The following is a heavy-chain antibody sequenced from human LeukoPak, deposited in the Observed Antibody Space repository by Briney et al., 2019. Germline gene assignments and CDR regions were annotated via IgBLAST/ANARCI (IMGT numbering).Heavy chain of an antibody. J-gene: IGHJ4*02. CDR3: ARSGYSGYEFDY. CDR2: TSYDGSNK. Sequence: GGSLRLSCAASGFTFSSYEMNWVRQAPGKGLEWVAVTSYDGSNKYNADSVKGRFTISRDNSKNTLYLQMNSLRAEDTAVYYCARSGYSGYEFDYWGQGTLVTVSS. D-gene: IGHD5-12*01. CDR1: GFTFSSYE. V-gene: IGHV3-30*04.